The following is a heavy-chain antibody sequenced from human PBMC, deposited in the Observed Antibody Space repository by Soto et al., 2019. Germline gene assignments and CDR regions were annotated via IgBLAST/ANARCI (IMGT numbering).Heavy chain of an antibody. J-gene: IGHJ5*02. V-gene: IGHV1-18*01. D-gene: IGHD6-19*01. CDR3: AREKHDRSSSGWYYWFDP. Sequence: ASVKVSCKASGYTFTSYGISWVRQAPGQGLEWMGWISAYNGNTNYAQKLQGRVTMTTDTSTSTAYMELRSLRSDDTAVYYCAREKHDRSSSGWYYWFDPWGQGTLVTVSS. CDR1: GYTFTSYG. CDR2: ISAYNGNT.